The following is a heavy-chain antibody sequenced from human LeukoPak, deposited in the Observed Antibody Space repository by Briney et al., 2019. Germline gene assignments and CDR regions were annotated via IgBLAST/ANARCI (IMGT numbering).Heavy chain of an antibody. CDR2: ISYDGSNK. D-gene: IGHD5-18*01. CDR1: GFTFSSYA. V-gene: IGHV3-30-3*01. Sequence: GGSLRLSCAASGFTFSSYAMHWVRQAPGKGLEWVAVISYDGSNKYYADSVEGRFTISRDNSKNTLYLQMNSLRAEDTAVYYCARGNRTAMELYYYYYYMDVWGKGTTVTVSS. J-gene: IGHJ6*03. CDR3: ARGNRTAMELYYYYYYMDV.